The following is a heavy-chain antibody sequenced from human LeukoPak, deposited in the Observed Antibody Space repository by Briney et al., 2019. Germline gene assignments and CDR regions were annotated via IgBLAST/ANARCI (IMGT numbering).Heavy chain of an antibody. D-gene: IGHD1-26*01. Sequence: PGGTLRLSCAASGFTLSSYAMHWVREAPGPGLEGGAVISYDGSNKYYADSVKGRFTISSDNTNNRLYLQMNSLRAADTAGYYCSKFSVAVRATYWGQGTMVTVSS. J-gene: IGHJ4*02. CDR1: GFTLSSYA. V-gene: IGHV3-30*14. CDR2: ISYDGSNK. CDR3: SKFSVAVRATY.